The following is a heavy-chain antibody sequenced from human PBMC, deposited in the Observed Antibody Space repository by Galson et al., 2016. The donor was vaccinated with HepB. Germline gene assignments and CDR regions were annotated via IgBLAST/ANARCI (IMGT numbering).Heavy chain of an antibody. Sequence: SLRLSCAASGFNFSSYAMSWVRQAPGKGLEWVSPISGTGGTTYYADSVKGRFTISRDNSNNTLFLQMNSLRAEDTAVYYCANRTRSSLVGTNAYFDCWGRGTLLTVSS. CDR3: ANRTRSSLVGTNAYFDC. J-gene: IGHJ2*01. D-gene: IGHD1-7*01. V-gene: IGHV3-23*01. CDR2: ISGTGGTT. CDR1: GFNFSSYA.